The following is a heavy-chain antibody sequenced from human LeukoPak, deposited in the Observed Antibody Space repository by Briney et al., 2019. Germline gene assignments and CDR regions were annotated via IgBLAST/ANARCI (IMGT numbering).Heavy chain of an antibody. CDR3: AKTLNWNYLGADYFDY. CDR2: TSGSGGST. Sequence: GGSLRLSCAASGSTFSSYGMSWVRQAPGKGLEWVSATSGSGGSTYYADSVKGRFTISRDNSKNTLYLQMNSLRAEDTAVYYCAKTLNWNYLGADYFDYWGQGTLVTVSS. J-gene: IGHJ4*02. D-gene: IGHD1-7*01. V-gene: IGHV3-23*01. CDR1: GSTFSSYG.